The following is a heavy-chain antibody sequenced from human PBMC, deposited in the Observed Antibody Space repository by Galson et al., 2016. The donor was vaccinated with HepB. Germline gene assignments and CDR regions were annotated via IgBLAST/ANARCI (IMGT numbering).Heavy chain of an antibody. CDR2: FDTVGGT. CDR3: ASRGSSLYIG. D-gene: IGHD6-13*01. V-gene: IGHV3-13*01. Sequence: SLRLSCAASGFTFSSYDMHWVRQATGKSLEWVSAFDTVGGTYYAGSVKGRFTISRDNAKNTLFLHMNSLRVEDTAVYYCASRGSSLYIGWGQGTLVTVSS. J-gene: IGHJ4*02. CDR1: GFTFSSYD.